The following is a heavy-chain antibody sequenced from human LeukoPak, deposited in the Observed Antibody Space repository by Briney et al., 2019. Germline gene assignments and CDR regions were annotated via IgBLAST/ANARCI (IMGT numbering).Heavy chain of an antibody. CDR1: GYTFTSYG. J-gene: IGHJ4*02. D-gene: IGHD5-12*01. V-gene: IGHV1-8*02. Sequence: GASVKVSCKASGYTFTSYGISWVRQAPGQGLEWMGWMNPNSGNTGYAQKFQGRVTMTRNTSISTAYMELSSLRSEDTAVYYCARVHRDSGYDPGFDYWGQGTLVTVSS. CDR2: MNPNSGNT. CDR3: ARVHRDSGYDPGFDY.